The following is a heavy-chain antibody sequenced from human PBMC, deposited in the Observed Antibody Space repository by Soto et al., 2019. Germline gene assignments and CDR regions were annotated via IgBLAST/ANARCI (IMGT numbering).Heavy chain of an antibody. V-gene: IGHV1-8*01. CDR1: GYTFTSYD. Sequence: QVHLVQSGAEVKKPGASVKVSCKASGYTFTSYDINWVRQVAGQGLEWMGWMNPNSGDTAYAQEFHGRVTMSRSTSISMAYMELRSLRPADAAVYYCAIGLKRFRVCGLKPYYYYSMAVWRKGTTVTLSS. D-gene: IGHD2-21*01. J-gene: IGHJ6*03. CDR2: MNPNSGDT. CDR3: AIGLKRFRVCGLKPYYYYSMAV.